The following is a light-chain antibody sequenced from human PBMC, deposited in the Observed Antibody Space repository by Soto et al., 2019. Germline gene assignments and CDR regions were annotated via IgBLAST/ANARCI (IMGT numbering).Light chain of an antibody. CDR3: QAYDYSLTAVV. V-gene: IGLV1-40*01. Sequence: QSVLTQPPSVSGAPGQRVTVSCTGNNSNLGAGYDVHWYQQLPGAAPKLVIFGNRNRPSGVPERVSGSKSGTSASLAITGLQAQDEADYYCQAYDYSLTAVVFGGGTKVTVL. CDR2: GNR. J-gene: IGLJ3*02. CDR1: NSNLGAGYD.